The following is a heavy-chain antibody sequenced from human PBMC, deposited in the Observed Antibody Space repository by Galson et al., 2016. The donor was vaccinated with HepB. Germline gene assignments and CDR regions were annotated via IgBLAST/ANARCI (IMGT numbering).Heavy chain of an antibody. CDR2: ISGSGGST. D-gene: IGHD6-13*01. CDR1: GFTFSSYA. Sequence: SLRLSCAASGFTFSSYAMRWVRQAPGKGLEWVSAISGSGGSTYYADSVKGRFTISRDNSKNTLYLRMNSLRAEDTAGYFGAKDLAAAGPGWYFDLWGRGTLVTVSS. CDR3: AKDLAAAGPGWYFDL. J-gene: IGHJ2*01. V-gene: IGHV3-23*01.